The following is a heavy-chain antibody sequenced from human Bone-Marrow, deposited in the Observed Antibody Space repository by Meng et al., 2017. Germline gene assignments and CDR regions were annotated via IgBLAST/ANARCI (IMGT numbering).Heavy chain of an antibody. J-gene: IGHJ4*02. Sequence: EMQLVVSGGGLVQPGGSLRLSCAASGFTFSNYDIHWVRQATGKGLEWVSAIGIAGDTYYPGSVKGRFTISRENAKNSLYLQVNRLRAGDTAVYYCARDRRAQNYWGQGTLVTVSS. CDR1: GFTFSNYD. CDR2: IGIAGDT. CDR3: ARDRRAQNY. V-gene: IGHV3-13*01.